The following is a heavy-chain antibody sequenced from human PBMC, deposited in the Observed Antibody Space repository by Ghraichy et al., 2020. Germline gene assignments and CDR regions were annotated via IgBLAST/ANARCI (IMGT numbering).Heavy chain of an antibody. CDR1: GGSFSDHY. J-gene: IGHJ6*02. CDR3: ARGGYGSPEYNFYGMDV. CDR2: INHSGST. Sequence: ESLNISCAVYGGSFSDHYRSWIRQPPGKGLEWIGEINHSGSTNYNPSLKSRVTISVDTSKNQFSLKLTSVTAADTALYYCARGGYGSPEYNFYGMDVWGQGTTVTVSS. D-gene: IGHD1-14*01. V-gene: IGHV4-34*01.